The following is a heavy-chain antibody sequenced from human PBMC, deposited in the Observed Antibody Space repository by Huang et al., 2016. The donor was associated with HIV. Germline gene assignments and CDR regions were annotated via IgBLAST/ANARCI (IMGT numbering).Heavy chain of an antibody. V-gene: IGHV4-34*02. D-gene: IGHD3-22*01. CDR3: ARRYNSRRDY. CDR1: GGSFSGYY. CDR2: INHSGNN. Sequence: QVQLEQWGAGLLKASATLSLTCAVYGGSFSGYYWTWLRQAPGKGLEWVGEINHSGNNSCNPSLQSCVNMSVDTSKSQFSLYLTSLSAADTGTYFCARRYNSRRDYWGRGTLVTVHS. J-gene: IGHJ4*02.